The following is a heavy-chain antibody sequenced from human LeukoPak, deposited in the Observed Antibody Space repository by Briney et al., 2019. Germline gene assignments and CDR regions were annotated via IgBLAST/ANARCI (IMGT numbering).Heavy chain of an antibody. D-gene: IGHD3-10*01. CDR3: ARQFGKLAPVDY. V-gene: IGHV4-34*01. CDR1: GGSSSGYY. CDR2: INHSGST. Sequence: NASETLSLTCAVYGGSSSGYYWILIRQPPGKGLEWIGEINHSGSTNYNPSLKSRVTISVDTSKNQFSLKLSSVTAADTAVYYCARQFGKLAPVDYWGQGTLVTVSS. J-gene: IGHJ4*02.